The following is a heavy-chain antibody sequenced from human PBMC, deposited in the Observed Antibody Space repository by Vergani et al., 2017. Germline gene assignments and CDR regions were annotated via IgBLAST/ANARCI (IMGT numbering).Heavy chain of an antibody. V-gene: IGHV1-69*12. Sequence: QVQLVQSGAEVKKPGSSVKVSCKASGGTFSSYAISWVRQAPGQGLEWMGGIIPIFGTANYAQKFQGRVTITADESTSTAYMELSSLRSEDTAVYYCAIDHYGSGSYYNYYYYYGMDVWGQGTTVTVSS. CDR3: AIDHYGSGSYYNYYYYYGMDV. CDR2: IIPIFGTA. J-gene: IGHJ6*02. D-gene: IGHD3-10*01. CDR1: GGTFSSYA.